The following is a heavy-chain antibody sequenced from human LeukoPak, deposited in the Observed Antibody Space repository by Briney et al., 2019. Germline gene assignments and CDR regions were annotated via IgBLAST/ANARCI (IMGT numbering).Heavy chain of an antibody. V-gene: IGHV1-3*01. CDR1: GYTFTSYA. D-gene: IGHD3-9*01. Sequence: ASVKVSCKASGYTFTSYAMHWVRQAPGQRLEWMGWINAGNGNTKYSQKFQGRVTITRDTSASTAYMELSSLRSEDTAVYYCARPYDILTVYYRPDWYFDLWGRGTLVTVSS. J-gene: IGHJ2*01. CDR2: INAGNGNT. CDR3: ARPYDILTVYYRPDWYFDL.